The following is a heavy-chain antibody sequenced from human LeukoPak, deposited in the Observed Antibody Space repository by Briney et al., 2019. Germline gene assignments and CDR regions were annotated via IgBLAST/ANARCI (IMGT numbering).Heavy chain of an antibody. CDR3: ATLGIAVATTEVDY. Sequence: PGGSLRLSCAASGFTFDDYAMYWVRQGPGKGLVWVSGISWDSGSIAYADSVKGRFTISRDNAKKSLYLQMNSLRAEDTALYYCATLGIAVATTEVDYWGQGTLVTVSS. CDR2: ISWDSGSI. CDR1: GFTFDDYA. J-gene: IGHJ4*02. V-gene: IGHV3-9*01. D-gene: IGHD6-19*01.